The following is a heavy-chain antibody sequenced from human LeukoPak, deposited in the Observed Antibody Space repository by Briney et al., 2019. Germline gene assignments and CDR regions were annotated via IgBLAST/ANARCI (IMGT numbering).Heavy chain of an antibody. D-gene: IGHD6-13*01. CDR3: ARDKLGSIAAAGPLNWFDP. CDR2: IIPTFGTA. Sequence: SVKVSCKASGGTFSSYAISWVRQAPGQGLEWMGGIIPTFGTANYAQKFQGRVTITTDESTSTAYMELSSLRSEDTAVYYCARDKLGSIAAAGPLNWFDPWGQGTLVTVSS. CDR1: GGTFSSYA. V-gene: IGHV1-69*05. J-gene: IGHJ5*02.